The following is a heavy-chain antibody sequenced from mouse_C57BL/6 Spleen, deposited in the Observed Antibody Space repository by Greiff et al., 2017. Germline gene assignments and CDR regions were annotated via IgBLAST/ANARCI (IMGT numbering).Heavy chain of an antibody. Sequence: EVQLMESGGGLVKPGGSLKLSCAASGFTFSDYGMHWVRQAPEKGLEWVAYISSGSSTIYYADTVKGRFTISRDNAKNTLFLQMTSLRSEDTAMYYCARGRDYVFDYWGQGTTLTVSS. CDR1: GFTFSDYG. CDR2: ISSGSSTI. J-gene: IGHJ2*01. V-gene: IGHV5-17*01. CDR3: ARGRDYVFDY. D-gene: IGHD1-1*01.